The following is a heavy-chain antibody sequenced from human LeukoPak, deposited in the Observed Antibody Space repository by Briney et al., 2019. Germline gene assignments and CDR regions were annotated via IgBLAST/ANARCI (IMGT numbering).Heavy chain of an antibody. V-gene: IGHV3-11*01. CDR2: IGNSGSDI. CDR1: GFPFSVYY. J-gene: IGHJ6*02. Sequence: GGSLRLPCAASGFPFSVYYMSWIRQPPGKGLEWVSYIGNSGSDIYYADSVKGRFTISRDNAKNSLYLQMSSLRAEDTAVYYCARGFDCSSTSCSCMDVWGQGTTVTVSS. D-gene: IGHD2-2*01. CDR3: ARGFDCSSTSCSCMDV.